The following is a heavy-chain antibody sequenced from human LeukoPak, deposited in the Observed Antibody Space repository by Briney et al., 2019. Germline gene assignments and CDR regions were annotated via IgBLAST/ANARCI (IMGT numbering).Heavy chain of an antibody. D-gene: IGHD3-22*01. Sequence: PSETLSLTCAVYGVSFSGYYWSWIRQPPGKGLEWIGQINHSGSTNYNPSLKNRVTRSVDTSKKQFSLKLRSVPAADTAVYYCERVSSRRVPQTYSYDRRNYFAYWGQGTLVTVSS. V-gene: IGHV4-34*01. CDR3: ERVSSRRVPQTYSYDRRNYFAY. J-gene: IGHJ4*02. CDR1: GVSFSGYY. CDR2: INHSGST.